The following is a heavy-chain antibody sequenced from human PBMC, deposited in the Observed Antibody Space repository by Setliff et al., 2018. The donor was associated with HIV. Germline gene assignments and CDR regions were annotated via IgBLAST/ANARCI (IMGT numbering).Heavy chain of an antibody. CDR2: INPAGNHT. V-gene: IGHV1-46*01. Sequence: ASVKVSCKASGYTFTSDYIHWVRQAPGQGLEWMGIINPAGNHTSYAQKFQGRVTMTTDTSTTTAYMDLRSLRSDETDVYYCARVGFIGNYDNSGYLDYWGQGTLVTVSS. D-gene: IGHD3-22*01. J-gene: IGHJ4*02. CDR1: GYTFTSDY. CDR3: ARVGFIGNYDNSGYLDY.